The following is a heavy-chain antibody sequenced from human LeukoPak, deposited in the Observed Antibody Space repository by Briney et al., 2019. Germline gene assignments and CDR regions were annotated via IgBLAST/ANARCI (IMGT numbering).Heavy chain of an antibody. CDR1: GHTFTSYG. D-gene: IGHD3-3*01. J-gene: IGHJ6*03. CDR2: ISAYNGNT. Sequence: ASVKVSCKASGHTFTSYGISWVRQAPGQGLEWMGWISAYNGNTNYAQKLQGRVTMTTDTSTSTAYMELRSLRSDDTAVYYCARGGPITIFGVAYYYYYYMDVWGKGTTVTVSS. CDR3: ARGGPITIFGVAYYYYYYMDV. V-gene: IGHV1-18*01.